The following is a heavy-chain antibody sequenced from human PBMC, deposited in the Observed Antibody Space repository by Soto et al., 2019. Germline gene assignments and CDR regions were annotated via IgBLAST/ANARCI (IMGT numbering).Heavy chain of an antibody. Sequence: QITLKESGPTLVKPTQTLTLTCTFSGFSLSTSGVGVGWIRQPPGKALEWLALIYWDDDKRYSPSLKSRLTITKDTSKNQVVLTMTNMDPVDTATYYCAHTLSDPQYYYDSSGYPFDYWGQGTLVTVSS. CDR2: IYWDDDK. CDR3: AHTLSDPQYYYDSSGYPFDY. CDR1: GFSLSTSGVG. D-gene: IGHD3-22*01. J-gene: IGHJ4*02. V-gene: IGHV2-5*02.